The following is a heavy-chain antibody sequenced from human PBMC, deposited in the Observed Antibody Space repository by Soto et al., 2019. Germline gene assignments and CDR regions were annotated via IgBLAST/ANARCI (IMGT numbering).Heavy chain of an antibody. CDR2: INPDGSDK. Sequence: PGGSLRLSCGASGFIFSSHWMTWVRHIPGKGLEWVADINPDGSDKNYVDSVRGRFTISRDNAEYSVYLQMSSLRAEDTAVYYCARLYGSVSTYDYWGLGTQVTVSS. V-gene: IGHV3-7*01. CDR1: GFIFSSHW. J-gene: IGHJ4*02. D-gene: IGHD6-25*01. CDR3: ARLYGSVSTYDY.